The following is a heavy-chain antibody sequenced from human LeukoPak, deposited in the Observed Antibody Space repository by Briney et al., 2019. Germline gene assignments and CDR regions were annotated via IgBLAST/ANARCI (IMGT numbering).Heavy chain of an antibody. J-gene: IGHJ4*02. CDR1: GGSISSYY. CDR3: ATTHGYFDY. V-gene: IGHV4-59*08. Sequence: SETLSLTCTVSGGSISSYYWSWIRQPPGKGQEWIGYIYYRGSTNYNPSLKSRVTISVDTSKNQFSLKLSSVTAADTAVYYCATTHGYFDYWGQGTLVTVSS. CDR2: IYYRGST.